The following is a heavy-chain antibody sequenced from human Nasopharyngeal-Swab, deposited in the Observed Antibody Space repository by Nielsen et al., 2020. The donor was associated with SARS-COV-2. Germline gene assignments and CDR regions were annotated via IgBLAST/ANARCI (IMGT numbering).Heavy chain of an antibody. V-gene: IGHV4-59*08. CDR2: IYSSGST. Sequence: SETLSLTCTVSGGSISSYYWSWIRQPPGRGLEWIGYIYSSGSTNYNPSLKSRVTISVDTSKNQFSLKLNSVTAADTAVYYCARQRYFDAWGQGILVTVSS. J-gene: IGHJ4*02. CDR1: GGSISSYY. D-gene: IGHD3-9*01. CDR3: ARQRYFDA.